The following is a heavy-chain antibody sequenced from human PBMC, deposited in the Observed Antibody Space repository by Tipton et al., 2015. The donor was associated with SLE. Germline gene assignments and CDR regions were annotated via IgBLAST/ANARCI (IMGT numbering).Heavy chain of an antibody. CDR1: GGSISSGDYY. D-gene: IGHD4-23*01. Sequence: TLSLTCTVSGGSISSGDYYWSWIRQPPGKGLEWIGSIYYSGSTYYNPSLKSRVTISGDRSKNQFSLKLTSVTAADTAVYYCARGPYQLLALDIWGQGTLVTVSS. V-gene: IGHV4-39*07. CDR2: IYYSGST. J-gene: IGHJ3*02. CDR3: ARGPYQLLALDI.